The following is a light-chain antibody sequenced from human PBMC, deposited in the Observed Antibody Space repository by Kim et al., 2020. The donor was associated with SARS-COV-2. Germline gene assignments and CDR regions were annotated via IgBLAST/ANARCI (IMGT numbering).Light chain of an antibody. CDR3: QQYGSSPLT. V-gene: IGKV3-20*01. CDR2: GAS. CDR1: QSVSSSY. J-gene: IGKJ4*01. Sequence: EIVLTQSPGTLSLSPGERATLSCRASQSVSSSYLAWYQQKPGPAPRLLIYGASSRATGIPDRFSGSGSGTDFTLPISRLEPEDFAVYYCQQYGSSPLTFGGGTKVDIK.